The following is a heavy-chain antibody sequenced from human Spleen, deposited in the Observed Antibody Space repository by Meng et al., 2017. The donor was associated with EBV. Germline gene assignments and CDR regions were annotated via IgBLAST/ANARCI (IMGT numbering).Heavy chain of an antibody. CDR3: ARSGDITVVRGVVKGLDD. D-gene: IGHD3-10*01. Sequence: QVQLQESGPGLVKPSQTLSLTCSVSGGSISSGGYYWSWIRQPPGKGLEWIGEINHSGSTNYNPSLKSRVTISVDTSKNQFSLKLSSVTAADTAVYYCARSGDITVVRGVVKGLDDWGQGTLVTVDS. V-gene: IGHV4-30-4*01. CDR1: GGSISSGGYY. CDR2: INHSGST. J-gene: IGHJ4*02.